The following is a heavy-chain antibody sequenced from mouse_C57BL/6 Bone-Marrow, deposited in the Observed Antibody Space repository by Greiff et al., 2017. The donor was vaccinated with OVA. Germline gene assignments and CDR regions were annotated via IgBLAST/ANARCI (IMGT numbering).Heavy chain of an antibody. J-gene: IGHJ2*01. CDR3: ARYPITTVGGVDY. CDR1: GYAFSSSL. V-gene: IGHV1-82*01. Sequence: QVQLQQSGPELVKPGASVKISCKASGYAFSSSLMNWVKQRPGKGLEWIGRIYPGDGDTNYNGKFKGKATLTADKSSSTAYMQLSSLTSEDSAVYFCARYPITTVGGVDYWGQGTTLTVSS. D-gene: IGHD1-1*01. CDR2: IYPGDGDT.